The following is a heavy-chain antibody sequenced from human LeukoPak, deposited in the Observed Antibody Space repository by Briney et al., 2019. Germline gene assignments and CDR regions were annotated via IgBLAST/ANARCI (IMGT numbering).Heavy chain of an antibody. V-gene: IGHV1-2*02. CDR1: GYTLTDYY. CDR2: INPNIGGT. CDR3: ARDGIAAAGRYFDY. Sequence: GASVKVSCNASGYTLTDYYMHWVRQAPGQGLEWMGWINPNIGGTNYVQKFQGRVTMTTDTSTRTAYMELRSLRSDDTAVYYCARDGIAAAGRYFDYWGQGTLVTVSS. D-gene: IGHD6-13*01. J-gene: IGHJ4*02.